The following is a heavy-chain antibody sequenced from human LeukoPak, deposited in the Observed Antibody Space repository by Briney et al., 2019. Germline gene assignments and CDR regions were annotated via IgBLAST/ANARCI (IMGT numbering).Heavy chain of an antibody. CDR3: ARQAPVYYYYGMDV. V-gene: IGHV4-59*08. CDR1: GGSISRYY. Sequence: SETLSLTCTVSGGSISRYYWSWIRQPPGKGLEWIGYIFYTGSTNYNPSLKCRVTISADTSKNQFSLKLSSVTAADTAVYYCARQAPVYYYYGMDVWGQGTTVTVS. J-gene: IGHJ6*02. CDR2: IFYTGST.